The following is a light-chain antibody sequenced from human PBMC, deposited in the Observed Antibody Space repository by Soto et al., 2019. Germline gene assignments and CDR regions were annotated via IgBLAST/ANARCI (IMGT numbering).Light chain of an antibody. CDR1: QSISSW. Sequence: QRTQSPFTLSASVGDRFTTTWRASQSISSWLAWHQQKPGKAPKRRIYDASSLESGVPSRFSGSGSGTEFTLTISSLQPDDFATDYCQQYNSYWTVGQGTKVDIK. CDR2: DAS. CDR3: QQYNSYWT. V-gene: IGKV1-5*01. J-gene: IGKJ1*01.